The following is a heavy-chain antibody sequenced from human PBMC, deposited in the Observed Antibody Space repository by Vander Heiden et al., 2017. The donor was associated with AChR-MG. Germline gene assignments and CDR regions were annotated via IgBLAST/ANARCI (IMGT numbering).Heavy chain of an antibody. CDR3: TTGKYRRWD. CDR2: FKRKTDGGTT. Sequence: EVQLVESGGGLVKPGEFLIPPCAASGFTFSNAWMGWVRQAPGKGLEWVGHFKRKTDGGTTDYAAPVKGRFTISRDDSKATVFLQMNSLKTEDTGVYYGTTGKYRRWDWGQGTLVTVS. D-gene: IGHD1-1*01. J-gene: IGHJ4*02. CDR1: GFTFSNAW. V-gene: IGHV3-15*01.